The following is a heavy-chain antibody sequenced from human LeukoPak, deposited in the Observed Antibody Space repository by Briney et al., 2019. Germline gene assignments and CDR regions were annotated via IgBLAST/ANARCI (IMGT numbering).Heavy chain of an antibody. CDR1: GFTFSSYS. CDR2: ISSSSSTI. CDR3: AKDQTLAYCGGDCYFPYFDY. Sequence: PGGSLRLSCAASGFTFSSYSMNWVRQAPGKGLEWVSYISSSSSTIYYADSVKGRFTISRDNSKNTLYLQMNSLRAEDTAVYYCAKDQTLAYCGGDCYFPYFDYWGQGTLVTVSS. J-gene: IGHJ4*02. D-gene: IGHD2-21*02. V-gene: IGHV3-48*01.